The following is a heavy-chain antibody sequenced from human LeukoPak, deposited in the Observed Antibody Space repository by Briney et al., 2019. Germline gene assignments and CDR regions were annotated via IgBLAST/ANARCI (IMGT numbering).Heavy chain of an antibody. Sequence: SETLSLTCTVSGGSISSYYWSWIRQPPGKGLEWVGYIYYSGSTNYNPSLKNRVSISVDTSKNQFSLNLSSVTAADTAVYYCARPYYYDSRIDPWGQGTLVTVSS. V-gene: IGHV4-59*08. J-gene: IGHJ5*02. D-gene: IGHD3-22*01. CDR2: IYYSGST. CDR1: GGSISSYY. CDR3: ARPYYYDSRIDP.